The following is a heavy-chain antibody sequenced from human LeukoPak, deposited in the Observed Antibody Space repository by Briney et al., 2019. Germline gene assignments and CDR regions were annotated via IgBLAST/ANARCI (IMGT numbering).Heavy chain of an antibody. Sequence: SETLSLTCAASGGPFSGYHWSWIRQSPGKGLEWIGGINHSGSTNYNPSLESRVTISVDTSRNEFSVRLNSVTAADTAVYYCARGGSNAWYIDYWGQGTLVTVSS. V-gene: IGHV4-34*01. CDR3: ARGGSNAWYIDY. CDR2: INHSGST. D-gene: IGHD6-19*01. J-gene: IGHJ4*02. CDR1: GGPFSGYH.